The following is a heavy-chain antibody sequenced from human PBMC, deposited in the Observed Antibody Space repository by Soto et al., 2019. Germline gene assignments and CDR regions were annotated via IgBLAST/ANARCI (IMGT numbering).Heavy chain of an antibody. D-gene: IGHD6-19*01. CDR3: ARHVNLPLAGTGFDP. Sequence: SETLSLTCDVSGDSISSDKWWSWVRQSPGRGLEWIGEIHHRGTTNCNPSLKSRVTISIEKSKNQFSLEMTSLTAADTAIYYCARHVNLPLAGTGFDPRGRGTLFVVS. J-gene: IGHJ5*02. CDR1: GDSISSDKW. CDR2: IHHRGTT. V-gene: IGHV4-4*02.